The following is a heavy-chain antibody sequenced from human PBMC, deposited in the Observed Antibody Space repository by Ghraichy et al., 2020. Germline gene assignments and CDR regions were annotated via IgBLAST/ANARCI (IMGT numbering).Heavy chain of an antibody. CDR1: GVSITPFY. J-gene: IGHJ4*02. CDR2: VHGSGPT. D-gene: IGHD6-13*01. CDR3: ARRSAAAGSLAFDH. Sequence: SETLSLTCAVSGVSITPFYWSLIRQSPERGLEWLGYVHGSGPTNYNPSLKSRVYLSVDTSKNHVALRLSSVVAADTAVYYCARRSAAAGSLAFDHWGLGIQVTVSS. V-gene: IGHV4-59*01.